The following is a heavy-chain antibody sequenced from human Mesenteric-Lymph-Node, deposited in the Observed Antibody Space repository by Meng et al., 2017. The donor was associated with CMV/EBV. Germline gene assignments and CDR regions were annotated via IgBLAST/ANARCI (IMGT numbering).Heavy chain of an antibody. CDR2: INTDNGKT. CDR3: ARGGDHPYKNFTF. J-gene: IGHJ4*02. Sequence: KASGYPFTHYGIQWVRQAPGQRPQWMGWINTDNGKTEYSQKFQGRVSISSDTSANIAYMELRSLRLEDTAVYYCARGGDHPYKNFTFWGQGALVTVSS. CDR1: GYPFTHYG. V-gene: IGHV1-3*04. D-gene: IGHD3-16*01.